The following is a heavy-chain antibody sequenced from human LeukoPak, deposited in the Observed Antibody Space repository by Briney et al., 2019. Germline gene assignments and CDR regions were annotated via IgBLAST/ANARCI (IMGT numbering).Heavy chain of an antibody. V-gene: IGHV1-2*02. CDR1: GYTFTSYA. CDR2: SNPNSGVT. CDR3: AKDRYGDYEAPFHYYMDA. J-gene: IGHJ6*03. Sequence: GASVKVSCKASGYTFTSYAMHWVRQAPGQRLEWMGWSNPNSGVTNYAQKLQGRVTITRDTSIDTAYMQLSRLRSDDTAVYYCAKDRYGDYEAPFHYYMDAWGRGTTVTVSS. D-gene: IGHD5-12*01.